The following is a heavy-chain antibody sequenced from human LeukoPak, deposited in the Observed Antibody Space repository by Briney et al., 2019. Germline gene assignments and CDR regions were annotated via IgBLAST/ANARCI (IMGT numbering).Heavy chain of an antibody. D-gene: IGHD3-9*01. V-gene: IGHV3-23*01. CDR2: ISGSGGDT. CDR1: GFTFSTYA. J-gene: IGHJ3*02. CDR3: AKVHFDWFSAFDI. Sequence: GSLRLSCAASGFTFSTYAMSWVRQAPGQGLEWVSTISGSGGDTYYADSVKGRFTISRDNSKNTLYLQMNSLRAEDTAIYYCAKVHFDWFSAFDIWGQGTMVTVSS.